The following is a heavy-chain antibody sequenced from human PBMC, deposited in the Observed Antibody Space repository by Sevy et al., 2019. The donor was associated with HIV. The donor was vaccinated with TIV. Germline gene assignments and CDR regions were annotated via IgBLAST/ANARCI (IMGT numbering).Heavy chain of an antibody. CDR2: ISHSGDST. Sequence: GGSLRLSCTSSGFTFSSYAMNWVRQAPRKGLEWVSTISHSGDSTYYADSVKGRFTISRDNSENTLYLQMNSLRAEDTALYYCAGRKVGDFWSGSIRGPWAGGPLFDYWGQGTLVTVSS. J-gene: IGHJ4*02. CDR1: GFTFSSYA. V-gene: IGHV3-23*01. CDR3: AGRKVGDFWSGSIRGPWAGGPLFDY. D-gene: IGHD3-3*01.